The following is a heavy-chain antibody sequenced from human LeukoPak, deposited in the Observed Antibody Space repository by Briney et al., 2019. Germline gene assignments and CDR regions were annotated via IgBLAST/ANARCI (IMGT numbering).Heavy chain of an antibody. CDR3: ARHYYDSSGYPRVYYYYGMDV. Sequence: SETLSLTCAVSGGSISSGGYSWSWIRQPPGKGLEWIGYIYHSGSTYYNPSLKSRVTISVDTSKNQFSLKLSSVTAADTAVYYCARHYYDSSGYPRVYYYYGMDVWGQGTTVTVSS. CDR2: IYHSGST. J-gene: IGHJ6*02. D-gene: IGHD3-22*01. CDR1: GGSISSGGYS. V-gene: IGHV4-30-2*01.